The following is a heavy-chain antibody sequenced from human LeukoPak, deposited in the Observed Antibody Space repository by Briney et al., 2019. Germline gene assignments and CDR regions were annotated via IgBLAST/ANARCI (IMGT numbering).Heavy chain of an antibody. J-gene: IGHJ4*02. CDR3: ARARGYSGYHPIDY. CDR1: GYTFTSYF. D-gene: IGHD5-12*01. Sequence: GASVKVSCKASGYTFTSYFMHWVRQAPGQGLEWMGTINPNDGSTSDAQNFRGRVTMTRDTSTSTVYMELSSLRSEDTAVYFCARARGYSGYHPIDYWGQGTLVTVSS. V-gene: IGHV1-46*01. CDR2: INPNDGST.